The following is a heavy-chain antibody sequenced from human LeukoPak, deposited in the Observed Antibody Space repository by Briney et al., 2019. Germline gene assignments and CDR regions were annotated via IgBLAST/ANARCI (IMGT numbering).Heavy chain of an antibody. CDR2: INHSGST. J-gene: IGHJ4*02. Sequence: PSETLSLTCAVYGGSFSGYYWSWIRQPPGKGLEWIGEINHSGSTNYNPSLKSRVTISVDTSKNQFSLKLSSVTAADTAVYYCARESSGRRGYSYLYYFDYWGQGTLVTVSS. D-gene: IGHD5-18*01. V-gene: IGHV4-34*01. CDR3: ARESSGRRGYSYLYYFDY. CDR1: GGSFSGYY.